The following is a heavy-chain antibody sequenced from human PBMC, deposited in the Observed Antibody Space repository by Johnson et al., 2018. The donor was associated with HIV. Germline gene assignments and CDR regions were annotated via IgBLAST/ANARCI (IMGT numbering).Heavy chain of an antibody. CDR2: ITSSGNTV. V-gene: IGHV3-48*01. CDR3: AKVGATVITPRGEAFDI. D-gene: IGHD4-23*01. J-gene: IGHJ3*02. Sequence: MLLVESGGGVVQPGRSLRLSCAASGFTFSSYGMHWIRQAPGKGLAWLSYITSSGNTVYYADSVKGRFTISRDNSKNTLYLQMNSLRAEDTAVYYCAKVGATVITPRGEAFDIWGQGTMVTVSS. CDR1: GFTFSSYG.